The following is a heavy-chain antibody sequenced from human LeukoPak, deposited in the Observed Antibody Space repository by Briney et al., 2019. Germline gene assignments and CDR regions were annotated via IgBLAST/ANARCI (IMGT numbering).Heavy chain of an antibody. CDR3: ARGAAAAGKGFDY. J-gene: IGHJ4*02. Sequence: GGSLRLSCAASGFTFSSYSMNWVRQAPGKGLEWVSYISSSSSTIYYADSVKGRFTISRDNAKNSLYLQMNSLRAEDTAVYYCARGAAAAGKGFDYWGQGALVTVSS. D-gene: IGHD6-13*01. CDR1: GFTFSSYS. CDR2: ISSSSSTI. V-gene: IGHV3-48*04.